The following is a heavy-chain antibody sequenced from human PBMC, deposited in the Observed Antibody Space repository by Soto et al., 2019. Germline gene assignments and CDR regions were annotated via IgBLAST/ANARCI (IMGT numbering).Heavy chain of an antibody. CDR1: GGSISSYY. Sequence: SETLSLTCTVSGGSISSYYWSWILQPPGKGLEWIGYIYYSGSTNYNPSLKSRVTISVDTSKNQFSLKLSSVTAADTAVYYCARDLGGSSSAIDYWGQGTLVTVS. CDR3: ARDLGGSSSAIDY. D-gene: IGHD6-6*01. V-gene: IGHV4-59*01. CDR2: IYYSGST. J-gene: IGHJ4*02.